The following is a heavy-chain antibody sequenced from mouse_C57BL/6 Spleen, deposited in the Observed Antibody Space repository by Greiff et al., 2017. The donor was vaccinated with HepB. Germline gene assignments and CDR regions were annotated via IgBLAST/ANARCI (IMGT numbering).Heavy chain of an antibody. CDR2: FHPYNDDT. D-gene: IGHD2-1*01. Sequence: VKLQESGAELVKPGASVKMSCKASGYTFTTYPIEWMKQNHGKSLEWIGNFHPYNDDTKYNEKFKGKATLTVEKSSSTVYLELSRLTSDDSAVYYCARLGNYDYYAMDYWGQGTSVTVSS. V-gene: IGHV1-47*01. CDR1: GYTFTTYP. J-gene: IGHJ4*01. CDR3: ARLGNYDYYAMDY.